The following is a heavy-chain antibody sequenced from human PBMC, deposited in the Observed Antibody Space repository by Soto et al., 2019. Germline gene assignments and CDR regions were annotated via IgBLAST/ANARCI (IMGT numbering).Heavy chain of an antibody. CDR2: ISAYNGNT. CDR1: GYTFTSYG. CDR3: ARYCSGGSCDSNTAFDI. Sequence: ASVKVSCKASGYTFTSYGITWVRQAPGQGLEYMGWISAYNGNTNYAQKLQGRVTMTADTSTNTAYMELRSLRSDDTAVYYCARYCSGGSCDSNTAFDIWGQGTMVTVSS. V-gene: IGHV1-18*01. J-gene: IGHJ3*02. D-gene: IGHD2-15*01.